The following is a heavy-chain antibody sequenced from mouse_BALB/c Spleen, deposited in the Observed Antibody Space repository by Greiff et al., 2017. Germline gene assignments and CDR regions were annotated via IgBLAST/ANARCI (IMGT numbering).Heavy chain of an antibody. D-gene: IGHD1-1*01. J-gene: IGHJ3*01. Sequence: EVKVVESGGGLVQPGGSLKLSCAASGFTFSSYGMSWVRQTPDKRLELVATINSNGGSTYYPDSVKCRFTISRDNAKNTLCLQMSSLKSEDTDMYNSAREGRIMTWFAYWGQGTLVTVSS. CDR2: INSNGGST. CDR3: AREGRIMTWFAY. CDR1: GFTFSSYG. V-gene: IGHV5-6-3*01.